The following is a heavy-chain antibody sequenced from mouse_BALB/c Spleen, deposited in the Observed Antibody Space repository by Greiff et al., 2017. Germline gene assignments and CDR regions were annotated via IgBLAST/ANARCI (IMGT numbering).Heavy chain of an antibody. CDR1: GFTFTDYY. D-gene: IGHD2-4*01. CDR3: ARTMITTYAMDY. Sequence: DVKLVESGGGLVQPGGSLRLSCATSGFTFTDYYMSWVRQPPGKALEWLGFIRNKANGYTTEYSASVKGRFTISRDNSQSILYLQMNTLRAEDSATYYCARTMITTYAMDYWGQGTSVTVSS. CDR2: IRNKANGYTT. J-gene: IGHJ4*01. V-gene: IGHV7-3*02.